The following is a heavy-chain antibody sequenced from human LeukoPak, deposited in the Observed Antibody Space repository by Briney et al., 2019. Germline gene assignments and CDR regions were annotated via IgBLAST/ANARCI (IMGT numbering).Heavy chain of an antibody. CDR1: GFTFSNAR. CDR3: TTALYYYMDV. Sequence: GGSLRLSPAPSGFTFSNARMSGVRQTPGKGLEGVGRIKSKTDDGTTDYAAPVQGRFTISRDDSKNALYLQMNSLKTEDSAVYYCTTALYYYMDVWGKGTTVTVSS. CDR2: IKSKTDDGTT. J-gene: IGHJ6*03. V-gene: IGHV3-15*01.